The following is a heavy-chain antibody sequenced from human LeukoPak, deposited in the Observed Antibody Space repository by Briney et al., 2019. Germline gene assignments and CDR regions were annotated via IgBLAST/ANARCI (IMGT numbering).Heavy chain of an antibody. V-gene: IGHV1-2*02. CDR3: AREAEYSSSYYFDY. J-gene: IGHJ4*02. CDR1: GYTFTGYY. Sequence: VSVKVSCKASGYTFTGYYMHWVRQAPGQGLEWMGWINPNSGGTNYAQKFQGRVTMTRDTSISTAYMELSRLRSDDTAVYYCAREAEYSSSYYFDYWGQGTLVTVSS. D-gene: IGHD6-6*01. CDR2: INPNSGGT.